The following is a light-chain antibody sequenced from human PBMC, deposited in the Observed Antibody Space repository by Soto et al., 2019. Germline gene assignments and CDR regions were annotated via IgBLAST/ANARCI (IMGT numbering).Light chain of an antibody. CDR1: SSNIGSNY. V-gene: IGLV1-47*02. J-gene: IGLJ1*01. CDR2: SNN. Sequence: QSVLTQPPSASGTPGQRVTISCSGSSSNIGSNYVYWYQQLPGTAPKLLIYSNNQRPSGVPDRFSGSKSGTSASLAIRGLRYEDEADYYCAALDDSLSGYVFGTGTKLTVL. CDR3: AALDDSLSGYV.